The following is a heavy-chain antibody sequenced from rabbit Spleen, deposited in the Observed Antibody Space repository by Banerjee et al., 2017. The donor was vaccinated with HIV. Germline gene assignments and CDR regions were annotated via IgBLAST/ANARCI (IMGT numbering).Heavy chain of an antibody. CDR2: IYTGSSGVT. CDR1: GFSFSSNYY. J-gene: IGHJ6*01. Sequence: QSLEESGGDLVKPGASLTLTCTASGFSFSSNYYMCWVRQAPGKGPEWIGCIYTGSSGVTYYASWAKGRFTISRSTSLNTVTLQMTSLTAADTATYFCARGYVASVGYGVDLWGPGTLVTVS. V-gene: IGHV1S40*01. D-gene: IGHD4-2*01. CDR3: ARGYVASVGYGVDL.